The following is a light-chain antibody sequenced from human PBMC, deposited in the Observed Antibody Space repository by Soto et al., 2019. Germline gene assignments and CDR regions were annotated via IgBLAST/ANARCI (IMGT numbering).Light chain of an antibody. J-gene: IGLJ3*02. V-gene: IGLV1-40*01. CDR3: QSYDSSLRDGL. CDR2: GNN. Sequence: QAVVTQPPSVSGAPGQRVTISCTGGSSNIGAGYAVNWYQQVPGTAPKLLLFGNNNRPSGVPDRFSGSKSGTSASLAITGLQAEDEADYFCQSYDSSLRDGLFGGGTKLTVL. CDR1: SSNIGAGYA.